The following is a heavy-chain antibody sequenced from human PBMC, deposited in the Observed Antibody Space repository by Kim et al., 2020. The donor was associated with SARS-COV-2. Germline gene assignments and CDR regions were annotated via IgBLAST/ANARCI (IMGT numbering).Heavy chain of an antibody. Sequence: SETLSLTCTVSGGSISSSSYYWGWIRQPPGKGLEWIGSIYYSGSTYYNPSLKSRVTISVDTSKNQFSLKLSSVTAADTAVYYCASEESLGPSTVSDYWGQGTLVTVSS. CDR3: ASEESLGPSTVSDY. D-gene: IGHD4-17*01. V-gene: IGHV4-39*01. CDR2: IYYSGST. J-gene: IGHJ4*02. CDR1: GGSISSSSYY.